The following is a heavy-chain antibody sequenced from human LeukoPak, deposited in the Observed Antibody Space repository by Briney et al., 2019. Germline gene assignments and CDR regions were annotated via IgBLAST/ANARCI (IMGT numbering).Heavy chain of an antibody. D-gene: IGHD6-19*01. CDR1: GFTFSSYA. Sequence: GRSLRLSCAASGFTFSSYAMHWVRQAPGKGLEWVAVISYDGSNKYYADSVKGRFTISRDNSKNTLYLQMNSLRAEDPAVYYCARTQQYSSGWYPGAFDIWGQGTMVTVSS. J-gene: IGHJ3*02. V-gene: IGHV3-30-3*01. CDR2: ISYDGSNK. CDR3: ARTQQYSSGWYPGAFDI.